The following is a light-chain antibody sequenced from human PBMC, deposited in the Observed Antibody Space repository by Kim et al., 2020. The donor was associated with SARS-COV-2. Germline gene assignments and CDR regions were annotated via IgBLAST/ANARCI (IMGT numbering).Light chain of an antibody. CDR3: QQYNNWPPLT. CDR2: WAS. J-gene: IGKJ4*01. CDR1: QTILYSSSNKNY. V-gene: IGKV4-1*01. Sequence: SINCKSSQTILYSSSNKNYLPSYQQKPGQPPNLLIYWASTRESGVPDRFSGSGSAPHFTLSISSLQSEDFAVYSCQQYNNWPPLTFGGGTKVDIK.